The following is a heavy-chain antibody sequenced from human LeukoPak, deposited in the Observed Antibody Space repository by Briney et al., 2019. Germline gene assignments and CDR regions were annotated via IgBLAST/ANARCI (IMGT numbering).Heavy chain of an antibody. Sequence: GGSLRLSCAASGFTFSSYAMSWVRQAPEKGLEWVSAISGSGGATYYADSVKGRFTISRDNSKNTLYLQMNSLRVEDTAVYYCAKSGYCNSTSCPFDYWGQGTLVTVSS. V-gene: IGHV3-23*01. J-gene: IGHJ4*02. CDR1: GFTFSSYA. D-gene: IGHD2-2*01. CDR2: ISGSGGAT. CDR3: AKSGYCNSTSCPFDY.